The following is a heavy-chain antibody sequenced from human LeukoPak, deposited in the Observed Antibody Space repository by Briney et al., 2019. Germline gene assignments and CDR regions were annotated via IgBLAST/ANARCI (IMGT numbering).Heavy chain of an antibody. J-gene: IGHJ6*02. V-gene: IGHV1-69*04. CDR2: IIPILGIA. CDR3: ARETYYDFQGGYYYYYGMDV. D-gene: IGHD3-3*01. CDR1: GGTFSSYA. Sequence: SVKVSCKASGGTFSSYAISWVRQAPGQGLEWMGRIIPILGIANYAQKFQGRVTITADKSTSTAYMELSSLRSEDTAVYYCARETYYDFQGGYYYYYGMDVWGQGATVTVSS.